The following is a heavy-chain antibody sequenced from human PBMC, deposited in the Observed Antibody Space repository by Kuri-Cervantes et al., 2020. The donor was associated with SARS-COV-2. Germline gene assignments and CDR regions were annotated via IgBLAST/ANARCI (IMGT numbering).Heavy chain of an antibody. V-gene: IGHV4-39*07. Sequence: SETLSLTCTVSGGSISSGDYYWSWIRQSPGKGLEWIGEINHSGSTNYNPSLKSRVTISVDTSKNQFSLKLSSVTATDTAVYYCARGVGAAVAGTLITIYYYYGMDVWGQGTTVTVSS. CDR1: GGSISSGDYY. CDR2: INHSGST. J-gene: IGHJ6*02. D-gene: IGHD6-19*01. CDR3: ARGVGAAVAGTLITIYYYYGMDV.